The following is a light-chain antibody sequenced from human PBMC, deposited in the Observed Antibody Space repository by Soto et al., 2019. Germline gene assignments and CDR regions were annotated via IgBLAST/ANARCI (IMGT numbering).Light chain of an antibody. Sequence: EIVLTQSPATLSLSPGERATLSCRASQSVSSYLAWYQQKPGQAPRLLIYDASNRATGIPARFSGSGSGTDFPLTISSLEPEDFAVYYCQQRSKWPLTFGQGTKVDI. J-gene: IGKJ1*01. CDR2: DAS. V-gene: IGKV3-11*01. CDR3: QQRSKWPLT. CDR1: QSVSSY.